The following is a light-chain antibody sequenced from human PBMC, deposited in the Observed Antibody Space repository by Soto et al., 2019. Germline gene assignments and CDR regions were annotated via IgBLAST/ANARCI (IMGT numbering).Light chain of an antibody. Sequence: EIVITQSPATLSVSPGEGATLSCRASQGIGSTLAWYQQKPGQTPRLLIYGASTRETGVPARFSGSAAGTEFTLTITSLQSEDFAVDYCQHYANWTLTFGGGTKVDIK. CDR1: QGIGST. J-gene: IGKJ4*01. CDR3: QHYANWTLT. CDR2: GAS. V-gene: IGKV3-15*01.